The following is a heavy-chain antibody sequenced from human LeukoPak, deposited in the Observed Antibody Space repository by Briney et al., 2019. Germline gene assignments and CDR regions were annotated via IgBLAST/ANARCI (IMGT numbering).Heavy chain of an antibody. Sequence: PSETLSLTCTVSGGSISSYYWSWIRQPAGKGLEWIGRIYTSGSTNYNPSLKSRVTVSVDTSKNQFSLKLSSVTAADTAVYCATGDTYVYWYFDLWGRGTLVTVSS. CDR1: GGSISSYY. J-gene: IGHJ2*01. CDR2: IYTSGST. D-gene: IGHD2-8*01. CDR3: ATGDTYVYWYFDL. V-gene: IGHV4-4*07.